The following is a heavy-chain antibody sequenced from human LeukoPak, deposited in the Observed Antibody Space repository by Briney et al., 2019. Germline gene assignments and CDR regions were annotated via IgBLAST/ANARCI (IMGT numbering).Heavy chain of an antibody. CDR1: GYTLTSYY. V-gene: IGHV1-46*01. Sequence: GASVKVSCKASGYTLTSYYMHWVRQAPGQGLEWMGIINPSGGSTSYPQKFQGRVTMTTDMSTSTVFLELSSLRSEDTALYYCARERGYNSYDYWGQGTLVTVSS. CDR2: INPSGGST. CDR3: ARERGYNSYDY. D-gene: IGHD2-15*01. J-gene: IGHJ4*02.